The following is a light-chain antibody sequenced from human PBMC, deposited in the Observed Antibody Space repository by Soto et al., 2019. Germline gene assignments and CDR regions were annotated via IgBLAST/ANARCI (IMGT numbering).Light chain of an antibody. J-gene: IGKJ1*01. CDR2: DAS. V-gene: IGKV1-5*01. CDR1: QGISSW. Sequence: DIQITQSPSTLPASVGDRVTIACRASQGISSWLAWYQQKPGKAPKLLIYDASSLESGVPSRFSGSGSGTEFTLTISSLQPDDFATYYCQQYNSYSTFGQGTKVDIK. CDR3: QQYNSYST.